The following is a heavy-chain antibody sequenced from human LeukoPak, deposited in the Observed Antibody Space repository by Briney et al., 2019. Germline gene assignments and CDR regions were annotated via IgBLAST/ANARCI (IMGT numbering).Heavy chain of an antibody. CDR3: ARGGYNGWSTLDY. D-gene: IGHD6-19*01. CDR1: GYTFTTFY. J-gene: IGHJ4*02. V-gene: IGHV1-2*02. CDR2: INPNSIDT. Sequence: GASVKVSCKASGYTFTTFYIHWVRQAPGQGLEWMGWINPNSIDTYDAQKFQGRVTMTRDTSISTAYMELSGLTSDDTAIYYCARGGYNGWSTLDYWGQGTLVTVSS.